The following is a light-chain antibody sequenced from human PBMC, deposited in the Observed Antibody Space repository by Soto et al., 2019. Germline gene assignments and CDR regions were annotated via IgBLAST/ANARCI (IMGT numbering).Light chain of an antibody. CDR3: SSFAGSNNLV. Sequence: QSALTQPPSASGSPGQSVTISCTGTSSDVGDYIYVSWYQQHPGKAPKLMIYEINKRPSGVPDRFSGSKSGNTASLTVSGLQAEDEADYYCSSFAGSNNLVFGGGTQLTVL. V-gene: IGLV2-8*01. CDR1: SSDVGDYIY. CDR2: EIN. J-gene: IGLJ3*02.